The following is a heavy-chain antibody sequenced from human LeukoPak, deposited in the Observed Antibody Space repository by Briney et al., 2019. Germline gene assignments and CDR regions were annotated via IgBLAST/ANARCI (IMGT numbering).Heavy chain of an antibody. V-gene: IGHV4-34*01. CDR1: GGSFRGYY. J-gene: IGHJ6*02. CDR3: ARKRFPDYYYDYGMDV. D-gene: IGHD3-3*01. Sequence: SETLSLTCAVYGGSFRGYYWSWIRQPPGKGLEWIGEANHSGRTNYNPSLKSRVTISVDTSKNQFSLKLSSVTAADTAVYYCARKRFPDYYYDYGMDVWGQGTTVTVSS. CDR2: ANHSGRT.